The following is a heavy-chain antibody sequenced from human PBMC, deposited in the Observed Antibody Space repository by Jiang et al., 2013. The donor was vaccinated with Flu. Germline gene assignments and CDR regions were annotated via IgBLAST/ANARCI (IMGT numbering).Heavy chain of an antibody. CDR2: IYSSGSA. CDR1: GGSINNGGYY. Sequence: SGPGLVKPSETLSLICNVSGGSINNGGYYWSWIRQNPEKALEWIGYIYSSGSAYYNPSLKSRVSMSVDTSKNQFSLKLDSVNAADTAVYYCARDGSDGWYVDWGQGTQVTVSS. D-gene: IGHD6-19*01. J-gene: IGHJ4*02. CDR3: ARDGSDGWYVD. V-gene: IGHV4-31*03.